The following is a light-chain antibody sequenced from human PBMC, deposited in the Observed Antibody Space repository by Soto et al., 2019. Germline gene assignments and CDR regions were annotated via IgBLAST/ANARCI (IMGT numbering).Light chain of an antibody. V-gene: IGKV1-5*01. J-gene: IGKJ1*01. CDR3: QQYNTYSWT. Sequence: DIQMTQSPSTLSASVGDRVTITCRASQSINSWLAWYQQKPGKAPNLLIYDASSLKSGVPSRFSGSGSGTEFTLTISSLQPDDFATYYCQQYNTYSWTFGQGTKVDI. CDR1: QSINSW. CDR2: DAS.